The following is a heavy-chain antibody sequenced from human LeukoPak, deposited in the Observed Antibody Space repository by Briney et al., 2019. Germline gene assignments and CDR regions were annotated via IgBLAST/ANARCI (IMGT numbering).Heavy chain of an antibody. D-gene: IGHD6-6*01. CDR1: GFTFSNYA. Sequence: PGGSLRLSCAASGFTFSNYAMSWVRQAPGKGLEWVSAISGNGGGTYYADSVKGRFTISRDNSKNTLYLQMNSLRAEDTALYYCAKGVEYSSSPLDYWGQGTLVTVSS. CDR3: AKGVEYSSSPLDY. CDR2: ISGNGGGT. V-gene: IGHV3-23*01. J-gene: IGHJ4*02.